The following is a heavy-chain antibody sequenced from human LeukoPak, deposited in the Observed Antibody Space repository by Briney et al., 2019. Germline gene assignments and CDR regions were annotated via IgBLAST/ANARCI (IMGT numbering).Heavy chain of an antibody. Sequence: SETLSLTCTVSGGSISSSSYYWGWIRQPPGKGLEWIGSIYYSGSTYYNPSLKSRVTISVDTSKNQFSLKLSSVTAADTAVYYCAALTIKTGRFDPWGQGTLVTVAS. V-gene: IGHV4-39*07. J-gene: IGHJ5*02. CDR3: AALTIKTGRFDP. CDR2: IYYSGST. D-gene: IGHD3-3*01. CDR1: GGSISSSSYY.